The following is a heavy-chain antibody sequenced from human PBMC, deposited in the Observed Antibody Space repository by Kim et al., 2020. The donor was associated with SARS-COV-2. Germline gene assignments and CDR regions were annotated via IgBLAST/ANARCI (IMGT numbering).Heavy chain of an antibody. CDR2: INHSGST. Sequence: SETLSLTCAVYGGSFSGYYWRWIRQPPGKGLEWIGEINHSGSTNYNPSLKSRVTISVDTSKNQFSLKLSSVTAADTAVYYCARGPWGCSSTSCLYYYYYYGMDVWGQGTTVTVSS. CDR3: ARGPWGCSSTSCLYYYYYYGMDV. D-gene: IGHD2-2*01. CDR1: GGSFSGYY. J-gene: IGHJ6*02. V-gene: IGHV4-34*01.